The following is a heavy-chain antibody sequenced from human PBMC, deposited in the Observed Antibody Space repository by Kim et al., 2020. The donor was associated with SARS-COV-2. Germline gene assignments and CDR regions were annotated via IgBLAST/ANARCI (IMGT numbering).Heavy chain of an antibody. V-gene: IGHV4-4*01. CDR3: ARVDARSLIFHL. CDR2: T. D-gene: IGHD3-16*02. Sequence: TNSNPALKGRVTMPLDKSKNQFSLGLSSVTAADTAVYSCARVDARSLIFHLWGQGTLVTVSS. J-gene: IGHJ5*02.